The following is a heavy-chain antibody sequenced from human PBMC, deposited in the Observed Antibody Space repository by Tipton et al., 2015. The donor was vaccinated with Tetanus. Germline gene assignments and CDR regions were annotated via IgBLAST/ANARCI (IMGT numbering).Heavy chain of an antibody. CDR1: GDSVDTNRAA. CDR2: TYYRSKWYN. Sequence: GLVKPSQTLSLTCVISGDSVDTNRAAWNWIRQSPSRGLEWLGRTYYRSKWYNDYAESLKSRIVINPDTSKNQFSLQLNSVTPEDTAVYYCAILPKHWLAPRGAPWSQGILVTVSS. J-gene: IGHJ5*02. V-gene: IGHV6-1*01. D-gene: IGHD6-19*01. CDR3: AILPKHWLAPRGAP.